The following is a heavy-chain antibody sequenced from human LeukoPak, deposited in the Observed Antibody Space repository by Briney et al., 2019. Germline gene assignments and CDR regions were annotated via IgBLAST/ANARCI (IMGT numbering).Heavy chain of an antibody. V-gene: IGHV1-69*06. Sequence: GSSVKVSCKASGGTFSSYAISWVRQAPGQGLEWMGGIIPIFGTANYAQKFQGRVTITADKSTSTAYTELSSLRSEDTAVYYCALDTAESYYFDYWGQGTLVTVSS. CDR1: GGTFSSYA. CDR3: ALDTAESYYFDY. D-gene: IGHD5-18*01. J-gene: IGHJ4*02. CDR2: IIPIFGTA.